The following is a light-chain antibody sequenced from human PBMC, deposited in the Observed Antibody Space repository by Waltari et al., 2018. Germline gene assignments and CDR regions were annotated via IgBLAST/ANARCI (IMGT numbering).Light chain of an antibody. Sequence: DIQMNQSPSSLSASVGDRVTITCRASQSISNYLSWYQQKPGKAPNLLIYAASSFQSGVPSRFSGSGSGTDFTLTISSLQPEDFATYYCQQSYISLTFGQGTKVEIK. CDR3: QQSYISLT. CDR1: QSISNY. CDR2: AAS. J-gene: IGKJ1*01. V-gene: IGKV1-39*01.